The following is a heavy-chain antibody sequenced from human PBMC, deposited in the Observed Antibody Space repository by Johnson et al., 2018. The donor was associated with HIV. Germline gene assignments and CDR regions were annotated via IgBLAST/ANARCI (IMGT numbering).Heavy chain of an antibody. CDR3: TTDSWWSTHDAFDI. CDR1: GFTFSNAW. Sequence: QLVESGGGLVKPGGSLRLSCAASGFTFSNAWMSWVRQAPGKGLEWVGRIKSKTDGGTTDYAAPVQGRFTISRDDSKNTLYLQMNSLKTEDTAVYYCTTDSWWSTHDAFDIWGQGTMVTVSS. J-gene: IGHJ3*02. D-gene: IGHD2-8*02. CDR2: IKSKTDGGTT. V-gene: IGHV3-15*01.